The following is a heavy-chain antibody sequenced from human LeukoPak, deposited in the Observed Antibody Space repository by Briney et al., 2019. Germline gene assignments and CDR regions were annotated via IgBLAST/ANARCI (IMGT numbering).Heavy chain of an antibody. CDR1: GGAIGVPDHY. Sequence: PSETLSLTCAVSGGAIGVPDHYWSWIRQPPGKGLEWIGYIYYSGSTIYNPSLKSRVTISQDTSKNHFSLQLRSVTVADTAVYYCARDTEYYYDSSGSETYFDYWGQGTLVTVSS. CDR3: ARDTEYYYDSSGSETYFDY. D-gene: IGHD3-22*01. CDR2: IYYSGST. J-gene: IGHJ4*02. V-gene: IGHV4-30-4*01.